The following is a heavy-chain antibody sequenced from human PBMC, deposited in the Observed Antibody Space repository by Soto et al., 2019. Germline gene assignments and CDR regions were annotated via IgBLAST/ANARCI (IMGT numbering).Heavy chain of an antibody. CDR3: ARTQDDYGDDAFDI. CDR2: IYYSGST. J-gene: IGHJ3*02. D-gene: IGHD4-17*01. Sequence: LSLTCTVSGGSISSSSYYWGWIRQPPGKGLEWIGSIYYSGSTYYNPSLKSRVTISVDTSKNQFSLKLSSVTAADTAVYYCARTQDDYGDDAFDIWGQGTLVTVSS. CDR1: GGSISSSSYY. V-gene: IGHV4-39*01.